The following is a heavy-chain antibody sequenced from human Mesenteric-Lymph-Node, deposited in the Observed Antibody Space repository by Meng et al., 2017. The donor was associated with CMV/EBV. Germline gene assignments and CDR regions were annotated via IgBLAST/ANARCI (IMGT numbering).Heavy chain of an antibody. CDR2: IISSSSTI. Sequence: GESLKISCAASGFTFSSYSMNWVRQAPGKGLEWVSYIISSSSTIYYVDSVKGRFTISRDNAKNSLYLQMNSLRAEDTAVYYCARPAAKSSVYFQHWGQGTLVTVSS. CDR3: ARPAAKSSVYFQH. V-gene: IGHV3-48*04. D-gene: IGHD2-2*01. CDR1: GFTFSSYS. J-gene: IGHJ1*01.